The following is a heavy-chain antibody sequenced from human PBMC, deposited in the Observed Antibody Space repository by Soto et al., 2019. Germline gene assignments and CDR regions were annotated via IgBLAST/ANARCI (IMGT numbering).Heavy chain of an antibody. CDR1: GGTFSSYA. J-gene: IGHJ3*02. CDR3: ARDFTGRDVWSGYINAAFDI. V-gene: IGHV1-69*01. Sequence: QGQLVQSGAEVKKPGSSVKVSCKASGGTFSSYAISWVRQAPGQGLEWMGGIIPIFGTASYGQKFQGRVPITADESTSTDYMELSSLRSEDTAVYYCARDFTGRDVWSGYINAAFDIWGQGTMVTVSS. D-gene: IGHD3-3*01. CDR2: IIPIFGTA.